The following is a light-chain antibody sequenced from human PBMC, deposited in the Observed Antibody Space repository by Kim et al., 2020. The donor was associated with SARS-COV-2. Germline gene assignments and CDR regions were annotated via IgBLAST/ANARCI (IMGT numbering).Light chain of an antibody. CDR3: MQTLQTPT. CDR2: LVS. Sequence: GEPAYISCKSSQSLLYTNGDSFLSWYLQKPGQSPQLLIYLVSNRASGVPDRFSGSGSDSDFTLKISRVEAEDVGVYFCMQTLQTPTFGQGTKLEIK. V-gene: IGKV2-28*01. CDR1: QSLLYTNGDSF. J-gene: IGKJ2*01.